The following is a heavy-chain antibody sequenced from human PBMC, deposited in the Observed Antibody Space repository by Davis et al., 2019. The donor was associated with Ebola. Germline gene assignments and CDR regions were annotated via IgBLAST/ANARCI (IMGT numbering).Heavy chain of an antibody. CDR3: AKAGVMVRGVIGAFDI. J-gene: IGHJ3*02. V-gene: IGHV3-23*01. CDR2: ISGSGGNT. CDR1: GFTFSSYA. Sequence: GGSLRLSCAASGFTFSSYAMSWVRQAPGKGLEWVLAISGSGGNTYYADSVKGRFTISRDNSKNTLYLQMNSLRAEDTAVYYCAKAGVMVRGVIGAFDIWGQGTMVTVSS. D-gene: IGHD3-10*01.